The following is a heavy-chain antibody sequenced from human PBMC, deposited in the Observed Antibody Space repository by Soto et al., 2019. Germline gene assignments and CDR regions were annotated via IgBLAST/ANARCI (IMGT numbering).Heavy chain of an antibody. Sequence: GASVKVSCKASGYTFTSYAMHWVRQAPGQRLEWMGWINAGNGNTKYSQKFQGRVTITRDTSASTAYMELSSLRSEDTAVYYCARSGYYYGSGSYYNPRKYGMDVWGQGTTVTVSS. CDR2: INAGNGNT. J-gene: IGHJ6*02. CDR1: GYTFTSYA. V-gene: IGHV1-3*01. D-gene: IGHD3-10*01. CDR3: ARSGYYYGSGSYYNPRKYGMDV.